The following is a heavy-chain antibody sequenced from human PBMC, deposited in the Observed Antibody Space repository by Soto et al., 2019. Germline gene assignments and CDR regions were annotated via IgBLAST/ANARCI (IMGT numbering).Heavy chain of an antibody. V-gene: IGHV3-30-3*01. CDR3: ARDQKNYFDY. CDR2: ISYDGSNK. CDR1: GFTFSSYA. J-gene: IGHJ4*02. Sequence: QVQLVESGGGVVQPGRSLRLSCAASGFTFSSYAMHWVRQAPGKGLEWVAVISYDGSNKYYADSVKGRFTISRDNSKNTRYLQMNSLRAEDTAVYYCARDQKNYFDYWGQGTLVTVSS.